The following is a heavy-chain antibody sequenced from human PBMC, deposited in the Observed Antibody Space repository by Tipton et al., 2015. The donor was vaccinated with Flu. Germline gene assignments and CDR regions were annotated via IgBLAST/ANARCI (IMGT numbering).Heavy chain of an antibody. D-gene: IGHD5-18*01. V-gene: IGHV3-74*01. CDR1: GFTFSNYW. Sequence: GSLRLSCAASGFTFSNYWMHWVRQVPGKGPEWLSRMNNDGNLRNYADSVKGRFTISRDNAKNTLFLQMNSLRAEDTALYYCAREHVYSYGCDHWGQGTLVTVSS. J-gene: IGHJ4*02. CDR3: AREHVYSYGCDH. CDR2: MNNDGNLR.